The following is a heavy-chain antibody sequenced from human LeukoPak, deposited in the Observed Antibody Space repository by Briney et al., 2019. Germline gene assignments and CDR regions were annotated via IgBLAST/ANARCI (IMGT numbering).Heavy chain of an antibody. CDR1: GFTFSSYA. D-gene: IGHD2-2*01. Sequence: PGGSLRLSCAASGFTFSSYAMSWVRQAPGKGLEWVSAISGSGGSTHYADSVKGRFTISRDNSKNTLYLQMNSLRAEDTAVYYCARDKDCSSTSCYLPIDYWGQGTLVTVSS. CDR2: ISGSGGST. J-gene: IGHJ4*02. V-gene: IGHV3-23*01. CDR3: ARDKDCSSTSCYLPIDY.